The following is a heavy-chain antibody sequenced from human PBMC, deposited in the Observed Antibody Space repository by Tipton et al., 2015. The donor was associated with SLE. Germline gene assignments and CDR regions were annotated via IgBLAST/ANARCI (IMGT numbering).Heavy chain of an antibody. CDR3: ARFRVGNAFDI. CDR2: MYHSGST. J-gene: IGHJ3*02. CDR1: GGSISSGGYS. Sequence: TLSLTCAVSGGSISSGGYSWCWIRQPPGKGLEGIGYMYHSGSTYYNPSLKSRATISVDRSKNQFSLKLSSVTAADTAVYYWARFRVGNAFDIWGQGTMVTVTS. V-gene: IGHV4-30-2*01. D-gene: IGHD3-3*01.